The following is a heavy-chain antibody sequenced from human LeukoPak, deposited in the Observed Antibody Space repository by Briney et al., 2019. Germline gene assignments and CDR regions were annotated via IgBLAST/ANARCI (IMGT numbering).Heavy chain of an antibody. CDR3: ARDAMSYDFWSGYPDY. V-gene: IGHV4-59*01. CDR2: IYYSGST. D-gene: IGHD3-3*01. J-gene: IGHJ4*02. CDR1: GGSISSYY. Sequence: SETLSLTCTVSGGSISSYYWSWIRQPPGKGLEWIGYIYYSGSTNYNPSLKSRVTISVDTSKNQFSLKLSSVTAADTAVYYCARDAMSYDFWSGYPDYWGQGTLVTVSS.